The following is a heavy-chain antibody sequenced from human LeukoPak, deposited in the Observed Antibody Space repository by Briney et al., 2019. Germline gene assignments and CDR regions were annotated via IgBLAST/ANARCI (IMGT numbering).Heavy chain of an antibody. Sequence: SETLSLTCTVSGYSISSGYYWGWIRQPPGEGLEWIGSIYHSGSTYYNPSLKSRVTISVDTSKNQFSLKLSSVTAADTAVYYCARGHTAMVYFDYWGQGTLVTVSS. CDR1: GYSISSGYY. V-gene: IGHV4-38-2*02. CDR3: ARGHTAMVYFDY. J-gene: IGHJ4*02. D-gene: IGHD5-18*01. CDR2: IYHSGST.